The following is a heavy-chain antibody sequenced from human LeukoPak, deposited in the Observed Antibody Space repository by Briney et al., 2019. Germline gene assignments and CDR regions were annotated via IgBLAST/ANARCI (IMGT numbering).Heavy chain of an antibody. J-gene: IGHJ3*02. CDR1: GFTFSSYG. CDR3: AKVNSGSYYGAFDI. CDR2: ISYDGSNK. D-gene: IGHD1-26*01. V-gene: IGHV3-30*18. Sequence: GRSLRLSCAASGFTFSSYGMHWVRQAPGKGLEGVAVISYDGSNKYYADSVKGRFTISRDNSKSTLYLQMISLRAEDTAVYYCAKVNSGSYYGAFDIWGQGTMVTVSS.